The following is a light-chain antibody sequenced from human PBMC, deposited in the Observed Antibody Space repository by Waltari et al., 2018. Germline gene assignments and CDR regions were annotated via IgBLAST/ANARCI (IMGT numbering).Light chain of an antibody. CDR1: PSNLGSYY. Sequence: QSVLTPPPSVSVAPGQKVTISCSGSPSNLGSYYVSWYHQLPGAAPKLLIYGNDKRPSGIPDRFSASKSGTSATLGITGLQTGDEADYYCATWDNSLTEVVFGGGTKLTVL. CDR2: GND. J-gene: IGLJ2*01. CDR3: ATWDNSLTEVV. V-gene: IGLV1-51*01.